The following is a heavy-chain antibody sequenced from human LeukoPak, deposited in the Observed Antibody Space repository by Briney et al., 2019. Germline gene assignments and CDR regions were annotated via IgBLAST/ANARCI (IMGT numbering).Heavy chain of an antibody. Sequence: SETLSLTCSVSGGSISSHYWTWMRQSAGKGLEWIGRMYVSGTIYSAGSTNYNPSFKSRVTMSEDMSKNQLSLKLRSVTAADTATYYCARSDYDSSGCQLFDYWGQGTLVTVSS. V-gene: IGHV4-4*07. J-gene: IGHJ4*02. CDR1: GGSISSHY. CDR3: ARSDYDSSGCQLFDY. D-gene: IGHD3-22*01. CDR2: MYVSGTIYSAGST.